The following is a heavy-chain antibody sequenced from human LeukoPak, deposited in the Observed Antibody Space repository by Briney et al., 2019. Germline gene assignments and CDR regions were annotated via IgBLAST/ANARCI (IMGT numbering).Heavy chain of an antibody. J-gene: IGHJ2*01. CDR1: GGSISSSSYY. D-gene: IGHD3-3*01. Sequence: SETLSLTCTVSGGSISSSSYYWGWIRQPPGKGREWIGSIYYSGSTYYNPSLKSPVTISVDTSKNQFSLKLSSVTAADTAVYYCARQVFGVVITDWYFDLWGRGTLVTVSS. CDR3: ARQVFGVVITDWYFDL. CDR2: IYYSGST. V-gene: IGHV4-39*01.